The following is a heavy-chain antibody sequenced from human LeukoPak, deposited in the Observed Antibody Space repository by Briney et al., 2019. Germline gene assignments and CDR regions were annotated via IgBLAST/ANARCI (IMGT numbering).Heavy chain of an antibody. Sequence: SETLSLTCTVSGGFISGRSNYWGWVRQPPGKGLERIGSIYYTGSTNYNPALKSQVTISVDTSNNQFSLNLSSVTAADTAVYYCARRALNYYYYYYIAVWGKGTTVTISS. CDR3: ARRALNYYYYYYIAV. CDR1: GGFISGRSNY. V-gene: IGHV4-39*07. J-gene: IGHJ6*03. CDR2: IYYTGST.